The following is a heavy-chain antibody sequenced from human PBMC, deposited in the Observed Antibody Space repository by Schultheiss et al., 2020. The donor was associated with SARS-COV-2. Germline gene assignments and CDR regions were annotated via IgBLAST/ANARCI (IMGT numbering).Heavy chain of an antibody. CDR2: ISSNGGST. CDR1: GFTFSSYA. V-gene: IGHV3-64D*09. D-gene: IGHD2-2*01. Sequence: GGSLRLSCSASGFTFSSYAMHWVRQAPGKGLEYVSAISSNGGSTYYADSVKGRFTISRDNSKNTLYLQMSSLRAEDTAVYYCVKDRDIVVVPAARRAFDISGQGTMVTVSS. CDR3: VKDRDIVVVPAARRAFDI. J-gene: IGHJ3*02.